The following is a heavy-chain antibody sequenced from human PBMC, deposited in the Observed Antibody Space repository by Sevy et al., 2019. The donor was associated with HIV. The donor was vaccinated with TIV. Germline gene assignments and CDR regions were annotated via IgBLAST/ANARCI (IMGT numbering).Heavy chain of an antibody. D-gene: IGHD5-18*01. V-gene: IGHV3-7*01. J-gene: IGHJ4*02. CDR3: VRQGVGGYSYSLDC. CDR1: GFTFSSYW. CDR2: MKEDGSER. Sequence: GGFLRLSCAASGFTFSSYWMSWVRQAPGKGLEWMATMKEDGSERNYVDSVKGRFTISRDNAKNSLYLQMNSLRAEDTAVYYCVRQGVGGYSYSLDCWGQGTLVTVSS.